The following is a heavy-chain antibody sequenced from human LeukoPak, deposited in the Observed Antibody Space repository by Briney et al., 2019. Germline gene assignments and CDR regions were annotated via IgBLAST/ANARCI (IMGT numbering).Heavy chain of an antibody. J-gene: IGHJ4*02. Sequence: AGGSLRLSCAASGFSVSSNYMTWVRQAPGKGLEWVSAIYSGGSTYYADSVKGRFAISRDDSKNTLYLQMNSLRAEDTAVYYCFSLTYDYWGQGTLVTVSS. CDR3: FSLTYDY. CDR2: IYSGGST. V-gene: IGHV3-53*01. CDR1: GFSVSSNY.